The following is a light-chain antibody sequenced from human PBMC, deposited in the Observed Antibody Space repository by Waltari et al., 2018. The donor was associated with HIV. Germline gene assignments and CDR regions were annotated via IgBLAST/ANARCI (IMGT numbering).Light chain of an antibody. J-gene: IGLJ1*01. CDR2: DNE. Sequence: QSILTQPPSVSAAPGQKVTISCSGDTSTLGNNFVSWYQQVPGRAPRLLIYDNEKRPSGISDRFSASKAGVSATLGIAGLQIVDEADYYCGTWDSSLSLYVFGPGTTVAVL. CDR1: TSTLGNNF. CDR3: GTWDSSLSLYV. V-gene: IGLV1-51*01.